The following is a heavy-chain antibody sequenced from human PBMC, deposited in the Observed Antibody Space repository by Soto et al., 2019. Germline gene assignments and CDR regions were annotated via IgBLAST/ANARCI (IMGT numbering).Heavy chain of an antibody. CDR2: ISLYSDGT. V-gene: IGHV1-18*01. CDR1: GYTFSNYG. J-gene: IGHJ5*02. CDR3: ARVVPGAEAWFGP. Sequence: ASVKVSCKTSGYTFSNYGITWVRQAPGQPLEWLGWISLYSDGTNYARKFQGRVSMTTDTSTTTAYMELRSLRSDDTAVYYCARVVPGAEAWFGPWGRGTLVTVSS. D-gene: IGHD2-2*01.